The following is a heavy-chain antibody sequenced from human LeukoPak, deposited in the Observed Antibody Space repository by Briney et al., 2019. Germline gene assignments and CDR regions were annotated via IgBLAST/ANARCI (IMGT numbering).Heavy chain of an antibody. D-gene: IGHD2-21*02. CDR1: GGSVSSSYY. V-gene: IGHV4-39*01. J-gene: IGHJ4*02. Sequence: PSETLSLTCAVSGGSVSSSYYWGGVRQPQGKGLEWIGSVSYSGSTYYNPSLKSRLTISVDTSKNQFSLNLRSVTAADTAVYYCATFVGTAVIKIGVVYWGQGTLVTVSS. CDR2: VSYSGST. CDR3: ATFVGTAVIKIGVVY.